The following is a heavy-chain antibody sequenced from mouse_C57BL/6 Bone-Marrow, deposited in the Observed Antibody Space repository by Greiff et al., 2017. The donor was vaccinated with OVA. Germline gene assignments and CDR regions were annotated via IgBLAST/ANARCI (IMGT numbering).Heavy chain of an antibody. D-gene: IGHD2-5*01. V-gene: IGHV1-39*01. CDR3: AESLYYSNLAWFAY. J-gene: IGHJ3*01. CDR1: GYSFTDYN. CDR2: INPNYGTT. Sequence: EVQLQQSGPELVKPGASVKISCKASGYSFTDYNMNWVKQSNGKSLEWIGVINPNYGTTSYNQKFKCKATLTVDQSSSTAYMQLNSLTSEDSAVYYCAESLYYSNLAWFAYWGQGTLVTVSA.